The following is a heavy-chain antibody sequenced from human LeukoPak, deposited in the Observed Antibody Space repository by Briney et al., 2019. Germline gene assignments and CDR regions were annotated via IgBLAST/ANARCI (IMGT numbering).Heavy chain of an antibody. CDR3: ARDPTKHSSSSPGDY. CDR2: IYSGGST. CDR1: GFTVSSNY. J-gene: IGHJ4*02. Sequence: GGSLRLSCAASGFTVSSNYMSWVRQAPGKELEWVSVIYSGGSTYYADSVKGRFTISRDNSKNTLYLQMNSLRAEDTAVYYCARDPTKHSSSSPGDYWGQGTLVTVSS. V-gene: IGHV3-66*02. D-gene: IGHD6-6*01.